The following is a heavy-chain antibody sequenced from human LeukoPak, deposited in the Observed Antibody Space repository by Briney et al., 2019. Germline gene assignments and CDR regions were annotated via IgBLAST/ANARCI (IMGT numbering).Heavy chain of an antibody. D-gene: IGHD2-15*01. V-gene: IGHV1-2*02. J-gene: IGHJ4*02. CDR1: GYIFTDYY. CDR2: INPNTGGT. CDR3: ARALGLCSGGRCLRYYFDF. Sequence: ASVKVSCKASGYIFTDYYVHWVRQAPGQGLEWIGWINPNTGGTNFPQRFQGRVTMTRDTSSTTAYMDLSRLTSDDTAVYFCARALGLCSGGRCLRYYFDFWGQETLVTVSS.